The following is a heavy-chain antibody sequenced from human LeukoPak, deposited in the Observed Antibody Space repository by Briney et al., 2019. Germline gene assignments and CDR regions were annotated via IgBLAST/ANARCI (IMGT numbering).Heavy chain of an antibody. CDR3: ARVPRITMIVGGFDY. J-gene: IGHJ4*02. V-gene: IGHV1-2*02. CDR2: INPNSSGT. CDR1: GYTFTGYH. D-gene: IGHD3-22*01. Sequence: ASVKVSCKASGYTFTGYHMHWVRQAPGQGLEWMGWINPNSSGTNYAQKFQGRVTMTRDTSISTAYMELSRLRSDDTAVYYCARVPRITMIVGGFDYWGQGTLVTVSS.